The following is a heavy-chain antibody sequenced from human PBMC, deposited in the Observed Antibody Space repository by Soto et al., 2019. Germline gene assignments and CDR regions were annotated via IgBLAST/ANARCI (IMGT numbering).Heavy chain of an antibody. CDR1: GFTFSSYA. D-gene: IGHD6-6*01. CDR2: ISGSGGNT. Sequence: PGGSLRLSCTASGFTFSSYAMSWVRQAPGKGLEWVSAISGSGGNTYYADSVKGRFTISRDNSKNTLYLQMNSLRAEDTALYFCSKSITARPFDYWGQGALVTVSS. J-gene: IGHJ4*02. V-gene: IGHV3-23*01. CDR3: SKSITARPFDY.